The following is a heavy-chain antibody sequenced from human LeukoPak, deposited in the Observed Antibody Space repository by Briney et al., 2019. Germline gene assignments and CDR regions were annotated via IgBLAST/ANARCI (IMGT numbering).Heavy chain of an antibody. CDR2: ISSNGGST. CDR1: GFTFGSYT. V-gene: IGHV3-64D*06. Sequence: PGGSLRLSCSASGFTFGSYTMHWVRQAPGKGLEYVSAISSNGGSTNYADSVKGRFTISRDNSKNTLYLQMSSLRAEDTAVYYCVKPGYSSSWFDYWGQGALVTVSS. CDR3: VKPGYSSSWFDY. D-gene: IGHD6-13*01. J-gene: IGHJ4*02.